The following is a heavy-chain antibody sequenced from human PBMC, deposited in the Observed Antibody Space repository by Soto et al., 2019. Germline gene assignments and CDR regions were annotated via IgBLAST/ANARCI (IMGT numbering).Heavy chain of an antibody. Sequence: QVQLVQSGAEVKKPGSSVKVSCKASGGTFSSYSINWVRQAPGQGLEWMGEIIPTFGTANYAQKCQGRVTITADESTSTASMELSSLRSEDTAVYYCARDGGRHSGGIDYWGQGTLVTVSS. CDR2: IIPTFGTA. J-gene: IGHJ4*02. V-gene: IGHV1-69*01. D-gene: IGHD1-26*01. CDR3: ARDGGRHSGGIDY. CDR1: GGTFSSYS.